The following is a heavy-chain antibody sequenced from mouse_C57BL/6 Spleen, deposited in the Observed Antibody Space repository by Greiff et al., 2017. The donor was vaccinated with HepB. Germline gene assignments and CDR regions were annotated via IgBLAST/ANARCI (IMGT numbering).Heavy chain of an antibody. CDR3: ARLPYDYDGYFDV. D-gene: IGHD2-4*01. V-gene: IGHV5-6*01. CDR1: GFTFSSYG. CDR2: ISSGGSYT. Sequence: EVKLVESGGDLVKPGGSLKLSCAASGFTFSSYGMSWVRQTPDKRLEWVATISSGGSYTYYPDSVKGRFTISRDNAKNTLYLQMSSLKSEDTAMYYCARLPYDYDGYFDVWGTGTTVTVSS. J-gene: IGHJ1*03.